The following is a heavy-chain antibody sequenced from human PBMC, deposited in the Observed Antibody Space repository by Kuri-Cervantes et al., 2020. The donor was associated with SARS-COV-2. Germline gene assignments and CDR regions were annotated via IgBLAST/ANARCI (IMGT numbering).Heavy chain of an antibody. Sequence: GGSLRLSCTASGFTFGDYAMSWVRQAPGKGLEWVGFIRSEAYGGTTEYAASVKGRFTISRDDSKSIAYLQMNSLKTEDTAVYYCTTLIDYWGQGALVTVSS. CDR3: TTLIDY. V-gene: IGHV3-49*04. J-gene: IGHJ4*02. CDR1: GFTFGDYA. CDR2: IRSEAYGGTT.